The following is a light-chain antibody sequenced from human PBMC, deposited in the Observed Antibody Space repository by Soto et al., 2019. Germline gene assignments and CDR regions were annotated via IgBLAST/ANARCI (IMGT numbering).Light chain of an antibody. V-gene: IGLV1-40*01. CDR1: SSNIGANFD. Sequence: QSVLTQPPSVSGAPGQRVSISCTGSSSNIGANFDVHWFQQLPGTAPKLLIYGTTKRPSGVPDRFSASKSGTSASLAITGLQAEDEADYYCQSYDSSLSGVLFGGGTQLTVL. J-gene: IGLJ2*01. CDR3: QSYDSSLSGVL. CDR2: GTT.